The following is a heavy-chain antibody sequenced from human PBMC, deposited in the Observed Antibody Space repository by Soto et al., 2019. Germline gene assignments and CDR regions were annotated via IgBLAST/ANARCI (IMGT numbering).Heavy chain of an antibody. J-gene: IGHJ3*02. Sequence: QLQLQESGPGLVKPSETLSLTCTVSGGSISSDIHYWGWIRQPPGKGLEWIGTIYYSGNTHYNPSRRSRVTISMDTSKNQFSLRLTSVTAADTAVYYCARHTDCGSGSSCLGSDNMDTDAFDIWGQGTMVTVS. CDR2: IYYSGNT. D-gene: IGHD3-10*01. CDR1: GGSISSDIHY. V-gene: IGHV4-39*01. CDR3: ARHTDCGSGSSCLGSDNMDTDAFDI.